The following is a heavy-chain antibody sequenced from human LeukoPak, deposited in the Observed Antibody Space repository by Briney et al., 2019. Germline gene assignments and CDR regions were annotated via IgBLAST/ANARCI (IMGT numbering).Heavy chain of an antibody. Sequence: SETLSLTCAVYGGSFSGYYWTWIRQPPGKGLEWIGEINHSGSTNYNPSLKSRVTISVDTSKNQFSLKLSSVTAADTAVYYCARGCAAAGTLVRFDPWGQGTLVTVSS. V-gene: IGHV4-34*01. D-gene: IGHD6-13*01. CDR1: GGSFSGYY. CDR3: ARGCAAAGTLVRFDP. J-gene: IGHJ5*02. CDR2: INHSGST.